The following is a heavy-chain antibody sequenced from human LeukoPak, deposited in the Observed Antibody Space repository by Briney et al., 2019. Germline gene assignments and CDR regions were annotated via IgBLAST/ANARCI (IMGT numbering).Heavy chain of an antibody. CDR2: IYPGGSET. Sequence: GESLKISCKGLGYDFSTYWNAWVRHRRGKGLEWMGIIYPGGSETRYDPSFQGQVTISADRSTSTAYLQWSSLRASDTAMYYCARASRDGYNQNFDHWGQGTLVTVSS. D-gene: IGHD5-24*01. V-gene: IGHV5-51*01. CDR1: GYDFSTYW. J-gene: IGHJ4*02. CDR3: ARASRDGYNQNFDH.